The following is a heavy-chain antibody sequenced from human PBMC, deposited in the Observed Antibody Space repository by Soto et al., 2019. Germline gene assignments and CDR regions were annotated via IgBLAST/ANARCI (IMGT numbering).Heavy chain of an antibody. D-gene: IGHD6-13*01. J-gene: IGHJ6*02. CDR1: GFTFDDYA. V-gene: IGHV3-9*01. Sequence: EVQLVESGGGLVQPGRSLRLSCAASGFTFDDYAMHWVRQAPGKGLEWVSGISWNSGSIDYADSVKGRFTISRDNAKNSLYLQMNSLRAEDTALYYCAKEYLDSSSWPYYYGMDVWGQGSTVTVSS. CDR2: ISWNSGSI. CDR3: AKEYLDSSSWPYYYGMDV.